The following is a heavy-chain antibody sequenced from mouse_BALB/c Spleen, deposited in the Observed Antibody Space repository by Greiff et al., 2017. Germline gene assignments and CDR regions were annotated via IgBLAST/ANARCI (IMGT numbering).Heavy chain of an antibody. Sequence: VQLQQSGPGLVAPSQSLSITCTVSGFSLTGYGVNWVRQPPGKGLEWLGMIWGDGSTDYNSALKSRLSISKDNSKSQVFLKMNSLQTDDTARYYCARDGNYGNYVFAYWGQGTLVTVSA. CDR2: IWGDGST. J-gene: IGHJ3*01. CDR3: ARDGNYGNYVFAY. V-gene: IGHV2-6-7*01. D-gene: IGHD2-1*01. CDR1: GFSLTGYG.